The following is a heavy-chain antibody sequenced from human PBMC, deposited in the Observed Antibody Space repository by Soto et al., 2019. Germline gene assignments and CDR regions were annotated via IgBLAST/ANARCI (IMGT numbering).Heavy chain of an antibody. V-gene: IGHV3-30*18. D-gene: IGHD1-1*01. CDR3: VKDVVWRRAERYYFYY. J-gene: IGHJ4*02. Sequence: GGSLRLSCAASGFTFSSYGMHWVRQAPGKGLEWVAVISYDGSNKYYADSVKGRFTISRDNSENTLYLQMNSLRGEDTAVYYCVKDVVWRRAERYYFYYCGVGSLVTVS. CDR2: ISYDGSNK. CDR1: GFTFSSYG.